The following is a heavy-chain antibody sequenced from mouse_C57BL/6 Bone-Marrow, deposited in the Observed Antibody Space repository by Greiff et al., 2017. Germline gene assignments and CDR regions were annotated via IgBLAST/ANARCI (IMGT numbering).Heavy chain of an antibody. CDR2: ISSGSSTI. CDR1: GFTFSDYG. CDR3: ARRDYSNYGGFAY. D-gene: IGHD2-5*01. V-gene: IGHV5-17*01. J-gene: IGHJ3*01. Sequence: EVKLVESGGGLVKPGGSLKLSCAASGFTFSDYGMHWVRQAPEKGLEWVAYISSGSSTIYYADTVKGRFTISRDNAKNTLFLQMTSLRSEDTAMYYCARRDYSNYGGFAYWGQGTLVTVSA.